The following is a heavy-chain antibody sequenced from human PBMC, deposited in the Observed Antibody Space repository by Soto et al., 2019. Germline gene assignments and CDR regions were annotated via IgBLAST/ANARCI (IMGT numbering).Heavy chain of an antibody. CDR3: AKEHSGSYFSFDY. D-gene: IGHD1-26*01. CDR1: GFTFSSYG. J-gene: IGHJ4*02. V-gene: IGHV3-30*18. Sequence: QVQLVESGGGVVQPGRSLRLSCAASGFTFSSYGMHWVRQAPGKGLEWVAVISYDGSNKYYADSVKGRFTISIDNSKNTLYLQMNSLRAEDTAVYYCAKEHSGSYFSFDYWGQGTLVTVSS. CDR2: ISYDGSNK.